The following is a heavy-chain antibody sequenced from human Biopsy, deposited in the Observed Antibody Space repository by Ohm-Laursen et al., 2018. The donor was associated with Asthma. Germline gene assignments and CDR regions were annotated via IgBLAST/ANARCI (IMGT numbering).Heavy chain of an antibody. CDR1: GFSFSEFV. D-gene: IGHD3-10*01. CDR3: AKDRFDGSVTSSYYYYGIDV. CDR2: ISYDGREK. J-gene: IGHJ6*02. V-gene: IGHV3-30*18. Sequence: SLRLSCAASGFSFSEFVMHWVRQAPGKGPEWVALISYDGREKAYLDSVKGRFTISRDNFKRTLHLQMSSLRPEDSATYYCAKDRFDGSVTSSYYYYGIDVWGQGTTVTVSS.